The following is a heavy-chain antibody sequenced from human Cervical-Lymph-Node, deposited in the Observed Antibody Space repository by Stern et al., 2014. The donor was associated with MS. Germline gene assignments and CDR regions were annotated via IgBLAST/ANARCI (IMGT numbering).Heavy chain of an antibody. CDR2: IYPDDSDT. CDR1: GYSFNIYW. V-gene: IGHV5-51*01. J-gene: IGHJ6*02. Sequence: EVQLVESGAEVKKPGESLTISCKGFGYSFNIYWIAWVRQRPGKGLEWMGIIYPDDSDTGYSPSFQGQVTFSVDKSISTAYLQWSSLKHSDTATYFCARRGMDVWGQGTSVTVSS. CDR3: ARRGMDV.